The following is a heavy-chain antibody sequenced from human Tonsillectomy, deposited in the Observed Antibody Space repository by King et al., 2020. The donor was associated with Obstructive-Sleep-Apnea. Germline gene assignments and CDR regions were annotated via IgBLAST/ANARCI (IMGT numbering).Heavy chain of an antibody. V-gene: IGHV3-49*03. CDR2: IRSKAYGGAI. CDR1: GFTFGDYA. Sequence: VQLVESGGGLVQPGRSLRLSCTASGFTFGDYAFTCILQAPGKGLEWVGFIRSKAYGGAIEYAASVKGRFTISRDDSRSIAYLQMNSLKTEDTAVYYCTRKMYTSGWYIDYWGQGTLVTVSS. CDR3: TRKMYTSGWYIDY. D-gene: IGHD6-19*01. J-gene: IGHJ4*02.